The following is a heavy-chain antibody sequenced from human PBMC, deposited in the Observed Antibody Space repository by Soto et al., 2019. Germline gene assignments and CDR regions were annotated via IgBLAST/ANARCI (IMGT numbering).Heavy chain of an antibody. D-gene: IGHD3-22*01. CDR3: AHRRYDSSGLYGMDV. J-gene: IGHJ6*02. Sequence: SGPTLGKPPEALTLACTFSGVSLSTSGGGVGWIRQPPGKALGMLALIYWDDDKRYSPSLKSRLTITKDTSKNQVVLTMTNMDPVDTATYYCAHRRYDSSGLYGMDVWGQGTTVTVSS. V-gene: IGHV2-5*02. CDR2: IYWDDDK. CDR1: GVSLSTSGGG.